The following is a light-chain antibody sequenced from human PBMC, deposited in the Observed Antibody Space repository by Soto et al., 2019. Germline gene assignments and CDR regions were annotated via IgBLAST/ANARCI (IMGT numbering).Light chain of an antibody. Sequence: DIPVTQAPSSLSASVGDRVTITSRASQSISSYLNWYQQKPGKAPKLLIYAASSLQSGVPSRFSGSGSGTDFTLTISSLQPEDFATYYCQQSYSTPTFGGGTKVDIK. J-gene: IGKJ4*01. CDR3: QQSYSTPT. CDR2: AAS. V-gene: IGKV1-39*01. CDR1: QSISSY.